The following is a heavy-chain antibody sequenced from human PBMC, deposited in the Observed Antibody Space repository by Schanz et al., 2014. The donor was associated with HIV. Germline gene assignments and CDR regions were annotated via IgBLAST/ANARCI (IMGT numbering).Heavy chain of an antibody. V-gene: IGHV3-23*04. J-gene: IGHJ6*02. CDR1: GFTFSSYA. CDR2: ISGSGGHT. D-gene: IGHD3-10*01. CDR3: AKCPTMVRGTGMDV. Sequence: VQLVESGGGVVQPGKSLRLSCAASGFTFSSYAMIWVRQAPGKGLEWVSTISGSGGHTYYADSVKGRFTISRDNSKNTLFLQMNSLRAEDTAVYYCAKCPTMVRGTGMDVWGQGTTVTVSS.